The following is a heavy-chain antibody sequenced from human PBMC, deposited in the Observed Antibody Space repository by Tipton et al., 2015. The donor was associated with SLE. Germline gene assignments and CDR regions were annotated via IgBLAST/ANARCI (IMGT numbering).Heavy chain of an antibody. V-gene: IGHV4-59*01. CDR1: GDSISTSY. CDR2: IYYSGST. Sequence: TLSLTCTVSGDSISTSYWSWVRQPPGKGLEWIGYIYYSGSTNYNPSLKSRVTISLDMSKNQFSLRLSSVTTADTAVYYCARDHGAARPPDYWGQGTLVTVSS. J-gene: IGHJ4*02. D-gene: IGHD6-6*01. CDR3: ARDHGAARPPDY.